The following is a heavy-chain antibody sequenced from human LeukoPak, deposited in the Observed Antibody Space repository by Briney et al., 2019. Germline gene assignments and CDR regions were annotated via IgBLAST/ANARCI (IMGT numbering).Heavy chain of an antibody. V-gene: IGHV3-23*01. CDR2: VSGSGVTT. CDR1: GFTFSSYA. J-gene: IGHJ4*02. D-gene: IGHD6-13*01. Sequence: PGRSLRLSCAASGFTFSSYAISWVRQAPGKGLEWVSAVSGSGVTTYYADSVKGRFTISRDNSKNTLYLQMNSLRAEDTAVYYCAKDKQLGGYYWGQGTLVTVSS. CDR3: AKDKQLGGYY.